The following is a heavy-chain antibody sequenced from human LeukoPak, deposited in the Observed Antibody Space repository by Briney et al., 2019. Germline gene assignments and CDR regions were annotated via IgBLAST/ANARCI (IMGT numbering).Heavy chain of an antibody. CDR1: SGSISGDH. J-gene: IGHJ3*02. CDR2: MSPSGST. Sequence: SETLSLTCTVSSGSISGDHWSWIRQPPGKGLEWIGYMSPSGSTNYNPSLKSRVTIFRDTSKNQFFLKLSAVTAADTAVYYCAKDRSTNAFDIWGQGTVVTVSS. CDR3: AKDRSTNAFDI. D-gene: IGHD1-26*01. V-gene: IGHV4-59*01.